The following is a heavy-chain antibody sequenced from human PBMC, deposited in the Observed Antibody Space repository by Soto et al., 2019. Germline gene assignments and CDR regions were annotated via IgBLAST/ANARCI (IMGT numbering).Heavy chain of an antibody. V-gene: IGHV3-11*05. CDR2: ISSSGSDT. Sequence: QVQLVESGGGLVKPGGCLRLSCAASGFTFSDYYMSWIRQAPGKGLEWVSYISSSGSDTNYADSVKGRFTVSRDNAKNSLYLQMNSLRAEDTAIYYCARSLRGYSGYSGYWGQGTLVTVSS. CDR1: GFTFSDYY. D-gene: IGHD5-12*01. CDR3: ARSLRGYSGYSGY. J-gene: IGHJ4*02.